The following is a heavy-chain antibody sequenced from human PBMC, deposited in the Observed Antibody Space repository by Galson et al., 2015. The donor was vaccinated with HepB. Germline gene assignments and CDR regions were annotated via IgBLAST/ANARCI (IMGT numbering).Heavy chain of an antibody. CDR1: GGSISSYY. CDR2: IYYSGST. Sequence: ETLSLTCTVSGGSISSYYWSWIRQPPGKGLEWIGYIYYSGSTNYNPSLKSRVTISVDTSKNQFSLKLSSVTAADTAVYYCARDRLGGYDSSGYVVDAFDIWGQGTMVTVSS. J-gene: IGHJ3*02. D-gene: IGHD3-22*01. CDR3: ARDRLGGYDSSGYVVDAFDI. V-gene: IGHV4-59*01.